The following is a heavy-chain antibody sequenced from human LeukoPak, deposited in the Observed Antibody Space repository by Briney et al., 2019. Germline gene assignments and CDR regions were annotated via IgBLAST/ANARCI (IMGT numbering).Heavy chain of an antibody. CDR1: GYTFTSYY. CDR3: ARDYGVVTATSYYFDY. J-gene: IGHJ4*02. D-gene: IGHD2-21*02. CDR2: ISPSGGST. Sequence: ASVKVSCKASGYTFTSYYMHWVRQAPGQGLEWMGIISPSGGSTSYAQKFQGRVTMTRDTSTSTVYMELSSLRSEDTAVYYCARDYGVVTATSYYFDYWGQGTLVTVSS. V-gene: IGHV1-46*01.